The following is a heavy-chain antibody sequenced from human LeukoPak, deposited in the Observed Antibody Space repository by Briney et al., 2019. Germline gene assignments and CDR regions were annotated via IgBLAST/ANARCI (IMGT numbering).Heavy chain of an antibody. Sequence: PGGSLRLSCTASGFTFSSYSTNWVRQAPGKGLEWVSSISTSSSYIYYADSVKGRFTVSRDTSKNTLYLQMNSLRAEDTAVYYCVRKAESTFTGFWFDPWGQGTLVTVSS. CDR2: ISTSSSYI. CDR3: VRKAESTFTGFWFDP. CDR1: GFTFSSYS. D-gene: IGHD5/OR15-5a*01. J-gene: IGHJ5*02. V-gene: IGHV3-21*04.